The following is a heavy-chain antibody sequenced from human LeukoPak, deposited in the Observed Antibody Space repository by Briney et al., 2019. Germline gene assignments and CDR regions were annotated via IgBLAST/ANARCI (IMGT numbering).Heavy chain of an antibody. D-gene: IGHD3/OR15-3a*01. J-gene: IGHJ4*02. Sequence: SETLSLTCTISGPSIDSYYWSWIRQPPGKGLEWIGYIYYSGTTNYNPSLKRRVTISVDTSKNQFSLKLSSVTAADTAVYYCARQTGSGLFILPGGQGTLVTVSS. CDR1: GPSIDSYY. CDR3: ARQTGSGLFILP. V-gene: IGHV4-59*01. CDR2: IYYSGTT.